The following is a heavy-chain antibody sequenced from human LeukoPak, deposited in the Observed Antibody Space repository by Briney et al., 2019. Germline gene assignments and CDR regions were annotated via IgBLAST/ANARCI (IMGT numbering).Heavy chain of an antibody. D-gene: IGHD1-26*01. Sequence: GASVTVSCKASGYTFTGYYMQWVRQAPGQGLEWMGWINPNSGGTNYAQKFQGRVTMTRDTSISTAYMELSSLRSDDTAVYYCARDYYDVDPYNWFDPWGQGTLVTVSS. J-gene: IGHJ5*02. CDR3: ARDYYDVDPYNWFDP. CDR1: GYTFTGYY. V-gene: IGHV1-2*02. CDR2: INPNSGGT.